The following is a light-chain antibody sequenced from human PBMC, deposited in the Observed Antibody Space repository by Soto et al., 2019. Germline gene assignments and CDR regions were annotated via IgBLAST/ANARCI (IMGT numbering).Light chain of an antibody. V-gene: IGLV1-51*02. J-gene: IGLJ2*01. CDR3: ETWDLSLSAVI. Sequence: QSVLTQPPSVSAAPGQQVTISCSGSSSNIGKKYVSWYQQVPGTAPKLLIYENDKRPSEIPDRFSGSKSGTSATLGITGLQAGDEADYYCETWDLSLSAVIFGGGTKVTVL. CDR1: SSNIGKKY. CDR2: END.